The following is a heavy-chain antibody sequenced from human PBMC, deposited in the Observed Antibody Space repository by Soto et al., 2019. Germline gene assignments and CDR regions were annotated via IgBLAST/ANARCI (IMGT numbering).Heavy chain of an antibody. Sequence: PSETLSLTCAVSGYSISSGFYWGWIRQPPGKGLEWIGNLYHSGSSYFNPSLKSRVTMSVDTSKNQFSLRLSSVTAADTAIYYCATRITVFGLLIPPFDPWGQGTQVTVSS. CDR2: LYHSGSS. CDR3: ATRITVFGLLIPPFDP. J-gene: IGHJ5*02. V-gene: IGHV4-38-2*01. CDR1: GYSISSGFY. D-gene: IGHD3-3*01.